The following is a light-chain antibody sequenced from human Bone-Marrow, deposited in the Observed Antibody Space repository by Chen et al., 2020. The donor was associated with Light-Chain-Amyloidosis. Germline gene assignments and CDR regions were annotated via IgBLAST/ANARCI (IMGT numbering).Light chain of an antibody. CDR2: RDT. CDR3: QSADSSGTYEVI. CDR1: DLPTKY. J-gene: IGLJ2*01. V-gene: IGLV3-25*03. Sequence: SYELTQPPSVSVSPGQTARITCSGDDLPTKYAYWYQQKPGQAPVLVIHRDTERPSGISERFSGSSSGTTATLTIRGFQAEDEADYHCQSADSSGTYEVIFGGGTTLTVL.